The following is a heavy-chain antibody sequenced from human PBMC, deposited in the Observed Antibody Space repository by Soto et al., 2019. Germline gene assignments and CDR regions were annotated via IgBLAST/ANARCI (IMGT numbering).Heavy chain of an antibody. V-gene: IGHV1-69*02. CDR3: ARGRESQIAAATKDDAFDI. D-gene: IGHD6-25*01. Sequence: GASVKVSCKASGGTFSSYTISWVRQAPGQGLEWMGRIIPILGIANYAQKFQGRVTITADKSTSTAYMELSSLRSEDTAVYYCARGRESQIAAATKDDAFDIWGQGTMVTVS. CDR2: IIPILGIA. J-gene: IGHJ3*02. CDR1: GGTFSSYT.